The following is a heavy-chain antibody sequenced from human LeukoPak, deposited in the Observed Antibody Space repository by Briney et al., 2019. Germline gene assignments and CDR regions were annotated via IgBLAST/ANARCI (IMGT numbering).Heavy chain of an antibody. CDR3: ARERRYYDILTGPYGMDV. CDR2: IYSGGST. CDR1: GFTFSSFS. Sequence: GGSLRLSCAASGFTFSSFSMSWVRQAPGKGLEWVSVIYSGGSTYYADSVKGRFTISRDNSKNTLYLQMNSLRAEDTAVYYCARERRYYDILTGPYGMDVWGQGTTVTVSS. D-gene: IGHD3-9*01. J-gene: IGHJ6*02. V-gene: IGHV3-53*01.